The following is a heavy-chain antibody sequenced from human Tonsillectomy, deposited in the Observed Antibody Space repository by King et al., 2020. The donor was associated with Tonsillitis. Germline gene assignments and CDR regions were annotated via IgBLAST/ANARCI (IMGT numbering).Heavy chain of an antibody. Sequence: QLVQSGGGLVKPGGSLRLSCAASGFTFSNAWMSWVRQAPGKGLEWVGRIKSKTDGGTTDYAAPVKGRFTISRDDSKNTLYLQMNSLKTEDTAVYYCTTVVYYYDFWSGYLWIDYWGQGTLVTVSS. D-gene: IGHD3-3*01. V-gene: IGHV3-15*01. CDR2: IKSKTDGGTT. CDR3: TTVVYYYDFWSGYLWIDY. CDR1: GFTFSNAW. J-gene: IGHJ4*02.